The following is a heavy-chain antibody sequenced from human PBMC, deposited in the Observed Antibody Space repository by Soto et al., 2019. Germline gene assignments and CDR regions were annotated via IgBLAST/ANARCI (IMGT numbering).Heavy chain of an antibody. Sequence: HPGGSLRLSYAVSGFSVSSTYMSWVRQAPGKGLEWVSVMYSGGSAYYADSVKGRFSIFRENSKNTLSLQMNSLRAEDTAVYYCARVMMVRGVGFEYWGPGTLVTVSS. D-gene: IGHD3-10*01. J-gene: IGHJ4*02. CDR3: ARVMMVRGVGFEY. CDR1: GFSVSSTY. V-gene: IGHV3-53*01. CDR2: MYSGGSA.